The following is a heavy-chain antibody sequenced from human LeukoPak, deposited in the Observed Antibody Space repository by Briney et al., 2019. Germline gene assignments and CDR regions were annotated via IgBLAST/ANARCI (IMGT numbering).Heavy chain of an antibody. Sequence: PSETLSLTCTVSGGSISSYYWSWIRQPPGKGLEWIGYIYYSGNTRYNPSLKSRVTISLDTSKRQFSLKLSSVTAADTAIYYCTRDVGSGGFDYWGQGTLVTVSS. CDR2: IYYSGNT. D-gene: IGHD2-15*01. V-gene: IGHV4-59*01. CDR3: TRDVGSGGFDY. J-gene: IGHJ4*02. CDR1: GGSISSYY.